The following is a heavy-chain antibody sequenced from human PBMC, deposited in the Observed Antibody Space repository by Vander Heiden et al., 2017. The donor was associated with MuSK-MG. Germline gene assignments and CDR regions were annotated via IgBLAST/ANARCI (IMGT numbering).Heavy chain of an antibody. D-gene: IGHD3-9*01. V-gene: IGHV1-58*01. Sequence: QMQLVQSGPEVKKPGTSVKVSCKASGFTFTSSAVQWVRQARGQRLEWIGWIVVGSGNTNYAQKFQERVTITRDMSTSTAYMELSSLRSEDTAVYYCAADQYYDSWTGYPVFDLWGRGTLVTVSS. CDR2: IVVGSGNT. J-gene: IGHJ2*01. CDR1: GFTFTSSA. CDR3: AADQYYDSWTGYPVFDL.